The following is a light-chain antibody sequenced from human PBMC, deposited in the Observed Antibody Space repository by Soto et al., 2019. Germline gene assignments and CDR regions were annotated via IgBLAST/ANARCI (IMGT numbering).Light chain of an antibody. V-gene: IGLV2-14*01. J-gene: IGLJ1*01. Sequence: QSALTQPASVSGSPGQSITISCTGTGSDIGRYNHVSWYQHHPGKAPKLIIYEVTNRPSGVSNRFSGSKSGNTAFLTISGLQAEDEADYYCSSYTVSTTYVFATGTKVTVL. CDR2: EVT. CDR3: SSYTVSTTYV. CDR1: GSDIGRYNH.